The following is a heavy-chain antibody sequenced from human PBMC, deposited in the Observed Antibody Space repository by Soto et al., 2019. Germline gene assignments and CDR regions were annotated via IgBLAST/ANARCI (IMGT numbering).Heavy chain of an antibody. J-gene: IGHJ5*02. CDR2: MNPNSGET. Sequence: ASVKVSCKTSGYTFTDYDINWVRQATGQGLEWIGWMNPNSGETGYAQKFQGRVTMTRSASLSTAYLELSSLRSGDTAVYYCARVAVAARPRWYNWFDPGGEGTRVTVSS. CDR3: ARVAVAARPRWYNWFDP. D-gene: IGHD2-15*01. V-gene: IGHV1-8*01. CDR1: GYTFTDYD.